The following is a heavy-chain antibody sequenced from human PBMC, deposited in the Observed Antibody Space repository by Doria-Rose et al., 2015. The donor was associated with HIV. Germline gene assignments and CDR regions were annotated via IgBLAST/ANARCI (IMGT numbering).Heavy chain of an antibody. J-gene: IGHJ4*02. CDR1: GYTFGDHA. CDR3: ARVGWELLYFFDY. CDR2: IRSKAYGGTK. Sequence: RSLRLSCTASGYTFGDHAMSWFRQASGKGLEWIGFIRSKAYGGTKEYAASVKGRVTISRDDSKSIAYLQLNSLKTEDTAVYFCARVGWELLYFFDYWGQGTLVTASS. V-gene: IGHV3-49*03. D-gene: IGHD1-26*01.